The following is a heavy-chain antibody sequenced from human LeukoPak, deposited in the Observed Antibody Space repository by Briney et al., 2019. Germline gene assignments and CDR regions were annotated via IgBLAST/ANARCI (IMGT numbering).Heavy chain of an antibody. V-gene: IGHV4-59*08. D-gene: IGHD3-22*01. J-gene: IGHJ1*01. CDR1: GGSISSYY. CDR3: GRTGYHYDSSGYHRAEYFQH. CDR2: IYYSGST. Sequence: SETLSLTCNVSGGSISSYYWSWIRQPPGKELEWIGYIYYSGSTNYNPSLKSRVTISVDTSKNQFSLKLRSVTAADTAIYYCGRTGYHYDSSGYHRAEYFQHWGQGTLVTVSS.